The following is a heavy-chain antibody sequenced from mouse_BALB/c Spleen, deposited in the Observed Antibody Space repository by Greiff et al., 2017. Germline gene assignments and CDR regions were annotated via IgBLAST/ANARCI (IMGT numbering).Heavy chain of an antibody. CDR2: ISYSGST. V-gene: IGHV3-8*02. D-gene: IGHD2-4*01. Sequence: EVQLQQSGPSLVKPSQTLSLTCSVTGDSITSGYWNWIRKFPGNKLEYMGYISYSGSTYYNPSLKSRISITRDTSKNQYYLQLNSVTTEDTATYYCARGDYGSYWYFDVWGAGTTVTVSS. CDR1: GDSITSGY. J-gene: IGHJ1*01. CDR3: ARGDYGSYWYFDV.